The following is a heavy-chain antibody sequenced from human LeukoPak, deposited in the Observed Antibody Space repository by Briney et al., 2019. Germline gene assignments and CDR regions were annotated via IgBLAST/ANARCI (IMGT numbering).Heavy chain of an antibody. CDR1: GYTFTGYY. D-gene: IGHD3-22*01. Sequence: SVKVSCKASGYTFTGYYMHWVRQAPGQGLEWMGGIIPIFGTANYAQKFQGRVTITADESTSTAYMELSSLRSEDTAVYYCASSYYYDSSGYYSYWGQGTLVTVSS. V-gene: IGHV1-69*13. CDR2: IIPIFGTA. CDR3: ASSYYYDSSGYYSY. J-gene: IGHJ4*02.